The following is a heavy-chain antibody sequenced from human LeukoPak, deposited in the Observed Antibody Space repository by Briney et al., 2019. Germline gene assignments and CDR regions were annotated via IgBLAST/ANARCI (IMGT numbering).Heavy chain of an antibody. J-gene: IGHJ6*03. V-gene: IGHV1-69*05. CDR2: IIPIFGTA. CDR3: AATSSSSRLALYYYYMDV. Sequence: SVKVSCKASGGTFSSYAISWVRQAPGQGLEWMGGIIPIFGTANYAQKFQGRVTITTDESTSTAYMELSSLRSEDTAVYYCAATSSSSRLALYYYYMDVWGKGTTVTVSS. CDR1: GGTFSSYA. D-gene: IGHD6-6*01.